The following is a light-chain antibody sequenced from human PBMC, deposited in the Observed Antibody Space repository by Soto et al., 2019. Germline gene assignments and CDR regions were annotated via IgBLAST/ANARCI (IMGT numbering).Light chain of an antibody. J-gene: IGKJ3*01. CDR3: HHYGSSPIFT. CDR1: QSVANNH. V-gene: IGKV3-20*01. Sequence: EVVLTQSPGTLSLSAGERATLSCRASQSVANNHLAWYQQRPGQAPRLLIYAASTRAAGIPDRFSGSGSGTDFTLTISRLEPEDFGVFFCHHYGSSPIFTFGPGTTVDMK. CDR2: AAS.